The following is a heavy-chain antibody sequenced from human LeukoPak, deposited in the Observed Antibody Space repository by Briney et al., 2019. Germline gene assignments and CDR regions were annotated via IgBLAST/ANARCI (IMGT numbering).Heavy chain of an antibody. CDR3: VRDMGSGYDLGPFDY. D-gene: IGHD5-12*01. CDR2: ISYDGSNK. CDR1: GFTFSSYA. Sequence: TGGSLRLSCAASGFTFSSYAMHWVRQAPGKGLEWVAVISYDGSNKYYADSVKGRFTISRDNSKNTLYLQMNSLRAEDTAVYYCVRDMGSGYDLGPFDYWGQGTLVTVSS. J-gene: IGHJ4*02. V-gene: IGHV3-30*04.